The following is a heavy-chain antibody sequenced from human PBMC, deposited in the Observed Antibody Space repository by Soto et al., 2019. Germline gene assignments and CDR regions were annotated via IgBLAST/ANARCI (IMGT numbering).Heavy chain of an antibody. CDR3: ARGWRQHYYYSYGMDV. CDR2: IIPIFGTA. CDR1: GGTFSSYA. V-gene: IGHV1-69*12. D-gene: IGHD6-13*01. Sequence: QVQLVQSGAEVKKPGSSVKVSCKASGGTFSSYAISWVRQAPGQGLEWMGGIIPIFGTANYAQKFQGRVTITADESTSTAYMELSSLRSEDTAVYYCARGWRQHYYYSYGMDVWGQGTTVTVSS. J-gene: IGHJ6*02.